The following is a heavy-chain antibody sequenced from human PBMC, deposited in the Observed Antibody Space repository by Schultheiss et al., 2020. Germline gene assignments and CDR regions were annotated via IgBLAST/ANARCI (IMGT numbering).Heavy chain of an antibody. Sequence: WGSLILSCAASGFTFSDYYMSWVRQAPGKGLEWVGRIKSKTYGETADYAAPVKGRFTISRDDSKNTLYLQMSSLKTEDTAVYYCTTSPQLAFDYWGQGTLVTVAS. D-gene: IGHD6-13*01. V-gene: IGHV3-15*01. CDR1: GFTFSDYY. J-gene: IGHJ4*02. CDR2: IKSKTYGETA. CDR3: TTSPQLAFDY.